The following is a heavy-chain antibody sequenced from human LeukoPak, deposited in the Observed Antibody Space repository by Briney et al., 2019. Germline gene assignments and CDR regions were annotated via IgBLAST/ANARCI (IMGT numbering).Heavy chain of an antibody. J-gene: IGHJ5*02. CDR3: ARKQQQLVRYNWFDP. D-gene: IGHD6-13*01. CDR2: IIPIFGTA. Sequence: ASVKVSCKASGYTFTGYYMHWVRQAPGQGLEWMGGIIPIFGTANYAQKFQGRVTITADKSTSTAYMELSSLRSEDTAVYYCARKQQQLVRYNWFDPWGQGTLVTVSS. CDR1: GYTFTGYY. V-gene: IGHV1-69*06.